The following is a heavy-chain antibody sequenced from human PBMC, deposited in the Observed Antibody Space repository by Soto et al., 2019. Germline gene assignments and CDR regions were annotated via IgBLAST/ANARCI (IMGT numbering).Heavy chain of an antibody. Sequence: VKVSCKAYGYTFTSYAMHWVRQAPGQRLEWMGWINAGNGNTKYSQKFQGRVTITRDTSASTAYMELSSLRSEDTAVYYCARDISATVTRNPTNWFDPWGQGTLVTVSS. CDR2: INAGNGNT. CDR3: ARDISATVTRNPTNWFDP. CDR1: GYTFTSYA. V-gene: IGHV1-3*01. D-gene: IGHD4-17*01. J-gene: IGHJ5*02.